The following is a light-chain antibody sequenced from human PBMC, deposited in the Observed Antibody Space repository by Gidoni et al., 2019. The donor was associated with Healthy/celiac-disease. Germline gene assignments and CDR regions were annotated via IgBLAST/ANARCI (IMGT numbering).Light chain of an antibody. CDR2: GAS. V-gene: IGKV3-20*01. CDR3: QQYGSSPL. J-gene: IGKJ3*01. CDR1: QSVSSSY. Sequence: DIVLPHSPGTLSLSSGERATLSCRASQSVSSSYLAWYQQKPGQAPRLLIYGASSRATGIPDRFSGSGSGTDFTLTISRLEPEDFAVYYCQQYGSSPLFGPGTKVDIK.